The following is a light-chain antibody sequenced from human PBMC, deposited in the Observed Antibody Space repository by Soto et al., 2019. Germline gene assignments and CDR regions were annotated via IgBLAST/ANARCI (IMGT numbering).Light chain of an antibody. J-gene: IGKJ1*01. V-gene: IGKV3D-20*02. CDR1: QSVSSN. CDR3: QQRSNLPWT. CDR2: DAS. Sequence: EIVMTQSPATLSVSPWERATLSCRASQSVSSNLAWYQQKPGQAPRLLIYDASNRATGIPDRFSGSGSGTDFTLTISRLEPEDFAVYYCQQRSNLPWTFGQGTKVDIK.